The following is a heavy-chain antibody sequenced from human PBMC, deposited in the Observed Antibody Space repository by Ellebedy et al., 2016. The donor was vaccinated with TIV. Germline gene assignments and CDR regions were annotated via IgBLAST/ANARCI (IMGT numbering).Heavy chain of an antibody. CDR3: ARGRSSWYPTHFNWFDP. CDR1: GGSISSGGYY. CDR2: IYYSGST. Sequence: SETLSLTXPVSGGSISSGGYYCSWIRQHPGKGLEWIGYIYYSGSTNYNPSLKSRVTISVDTSKNQFSLKLSSVTAADTAVYYCARGRSSWYPTHFNWFDPWGQGTLVTVSS. V-gene: IGHV4-61*08. J-gene: IGHJ5*02. D-gene: IGHD6-13*01.